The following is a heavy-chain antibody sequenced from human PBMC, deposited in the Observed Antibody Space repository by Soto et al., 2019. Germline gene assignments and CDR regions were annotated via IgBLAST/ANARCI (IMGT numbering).Heavy chain of an antibody. Sequence: QVQLVQSGAEVKKPGASVKVSCKASGYSFTDYHIHWVRQAPGQGLEWLGRINPKSGGTSTAQKFQGRVTMTTDTAISTGSMDLTRLTSDDTAIYYCARGDSTDCSNGVCSFFYNHDMDVWGQGTTVTVSS. CDR2: INPKSGGT. CDR3: ARGDSTDCSNGVCSFFYNHDMDV. V-gene: IGHV1-2*06. CDR1: GYSFTDYH. J-gene: IGHJ6*02. D-gene: IGHD2-8*01.